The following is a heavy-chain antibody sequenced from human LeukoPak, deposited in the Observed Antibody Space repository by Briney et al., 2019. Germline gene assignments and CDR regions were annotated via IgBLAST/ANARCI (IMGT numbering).Heavy chain of an antibody. V-gene: IGHV3-23*01. J-gene: IGHJ4*02. CDR3: AKSYNGYESKPDY. D-gene: IGHD5-12*01. CDR2: ISNSGGRT. CDR1: GFTFSSYA. Sequence: GGSLRLSCAASGFTFSSYAMSWVRQAPGKGLEWVSSISNSGGRTFYTDSVKGRFTISRDNSKITPYLQMNSLRAEDTAVYYCAKSYNGYESKPDYWGQGTLVTVSS.